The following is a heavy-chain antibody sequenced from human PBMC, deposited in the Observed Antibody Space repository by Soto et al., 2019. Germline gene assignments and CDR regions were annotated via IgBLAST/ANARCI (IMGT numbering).Heavy chain of an antibody. CDR3: AREISYVSGGHLYYGMDV. V-gene: IGHV3-53*01. D-gene: IGHD3-16*01. CDR1: GFTVSSHY. CDR2: IYIGGPT. Sequence: HPGGSLRLSCAASGFTVSSHYMSWVRQAPGKGLEWVSVIYIGGPTYYADSVKGRFTISRDNSNNMVYLQMNSLRAEDTAVYYCAREISYVSGGHLYYGMDVLGQGTAVTVSS. J-gene: IGHJ6*02.